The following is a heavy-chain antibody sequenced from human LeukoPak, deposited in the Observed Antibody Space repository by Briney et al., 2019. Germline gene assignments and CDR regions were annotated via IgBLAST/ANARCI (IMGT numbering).Heavy chain of an antibody. V-gene: IGHV4-59*01. CDR1: GRSISTYY. CDR2: IHYSGGT. Sequence: SETLSLTCTVSGRSISTYYWSWIRQPPGKGLEWIGYIHYSGGTNYNPSLKSRLTISVDTSKNQFSLRLSSETAADTAVYYCARSPTGGSPFFDYWGQGTLVTVSS. D-gene: IGHD2-15*01. J-gene: IGHJ4*02. CDR3: ARSPTGGSPFFDY.